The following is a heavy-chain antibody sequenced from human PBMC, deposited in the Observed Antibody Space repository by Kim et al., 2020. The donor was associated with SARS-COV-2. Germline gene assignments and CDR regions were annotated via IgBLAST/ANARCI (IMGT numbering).Heavy chain of an antibody. D-gene: IGHD6-13*01. J-gene: IGHJ5*02. CDR1: GYTFTSYG. CDR3: ARGEAEEAPYSSSLGDINWFDP. CDR2: ISAYNGNT. V-gene: IGHV1-18*01. Sequence: ASVKVSCKASGYTFTSYGISWVRQAPGQGLEWMGWISAYNGNTNYAQKLQGRVTMTTDTSTSTAYMELRSLRSDDTAVYYCARGEAEEAPYSSSLGDINWFDPWGQGTLVTVSS.